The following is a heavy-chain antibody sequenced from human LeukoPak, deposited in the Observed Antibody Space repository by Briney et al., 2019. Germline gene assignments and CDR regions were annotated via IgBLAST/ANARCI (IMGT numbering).Heavy chain of an antibody. V-gene: IGHV4-39*01. D-gene: IGHD3-16*02. CDR3: ASFKVHDYVWGSYHWFDP. J-gene: IGHJ5*02. CDR2: IYYSGST. Sequence: PSETLSLTCTVSGGSISSSSYYWGWIRQPPGKGLEWIGSIYYSGSTYYNPSLKSRVTISVDTSKNQFSLKLSSVTAADTAVYYCASFKVHDYVWGSYHWFDPWGQGTLVTVSS. CDR1: GGSISSSSYY.